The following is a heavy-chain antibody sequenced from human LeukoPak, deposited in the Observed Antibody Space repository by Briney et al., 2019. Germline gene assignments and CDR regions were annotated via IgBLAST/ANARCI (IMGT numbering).Heavy chain of an antibody. CDR1: GFTFSSYA. J-gene: IGHJ4*02. CDR2: ISGSGGST. V-gene: IGHV3-23*01. Sequence: PGGSLRLSCAASGFTFSSYAMSWVRQAPGKGLEWVSAISGSGGSTYYADSVKGRFTISRDNSKNTLYLQMNSLRAEDTAVYYCAGRDGYINPRYYFDYWGQGTLVTVSS. CDR3: AGRDGYINPRYYFDY. D-gene: IGHD5-24*01.